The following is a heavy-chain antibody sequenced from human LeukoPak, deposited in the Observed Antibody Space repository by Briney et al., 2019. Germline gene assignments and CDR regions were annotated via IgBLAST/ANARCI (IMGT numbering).Heavy chain of an antibody. D-gene: IGHD1-26*01. J-gene: IGHJ4*02. V-gene: IGHV3-23*01. CDR3: AKDPYSGSYFGY. CDR2: ISGSGGST. CDR1: GFTFSSYA. Sequence: GGSLRLSCAASGFTFSSYAMSWVRQAPGKGLEWVSAISGSGGSTYYADSVKGRFTISRDDSKNTLYLQMNSLRAEDTAVYYCAKDPYSGSYFGYWGQGTLVTVSS.